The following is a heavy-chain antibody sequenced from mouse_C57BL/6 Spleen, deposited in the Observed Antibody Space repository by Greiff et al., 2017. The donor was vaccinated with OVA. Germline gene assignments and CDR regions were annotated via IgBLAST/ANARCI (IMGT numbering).Heavy chain of an antibody. CDR3: ARDSPYYSNYPAWFAY. J-gene: IGHJ3*01. CDR2: ISDGGSYT. CDR1: GFTFSSYA. D-gene: IGHD2-5*01. V-gene: IGHV5-4*01. Sequence: DVMLVESGGGLVKPGGSLKLSCAASGFTFSSYAMSWVRQTPEKRLEWVATISDGGSYTYYPDNVKGRFTISRDNAKNNLYLQMSHLESEDTAMYYCARDSPYYSNYPAWFAYWGQGTLVTVSA.